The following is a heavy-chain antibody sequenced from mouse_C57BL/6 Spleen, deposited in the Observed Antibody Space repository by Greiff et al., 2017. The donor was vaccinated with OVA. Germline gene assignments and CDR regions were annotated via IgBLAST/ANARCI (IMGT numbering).Heavy chain of an antibody. V-gene: IGHV2-9-1*01. D-gene: IGHD2-3*01. CDR3: ARDDGYIYYAMDY. Sequence: QVQLKQSGPGRVAPSQSLSITCTVSGFSLTSYAISWVRQPPGKGLEWLGVIWTGGGTNYNSALKSRLSISKDNSKSQVFLKMNSLQTDDTARYYCARDDGYIYYAMDYWGQGTSVTVSS. CDR1: GFSLTSYA. CDR2: IWTGGGT. J-gene: IGHJ4*01.